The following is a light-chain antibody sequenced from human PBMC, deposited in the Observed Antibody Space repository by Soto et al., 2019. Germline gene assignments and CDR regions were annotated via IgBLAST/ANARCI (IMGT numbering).Light chain of an antibody. V-gene: IGLV2-11*01. Sequence: QSALTQPRSVSASPGQSVTISCTGTSSDVGGYNYVSWYQQHPGKAPKLMIYEVTEPPSGVPDRFSGSKSGNTASLTISGLRAEDEADYYCCSYAGTSTYLFGTGTKVTVL. CDR2: EVT. J-gene: IGLJ1*01. CDR1: SSDVGGYNY. CDR3: CSYAGTSTYL.